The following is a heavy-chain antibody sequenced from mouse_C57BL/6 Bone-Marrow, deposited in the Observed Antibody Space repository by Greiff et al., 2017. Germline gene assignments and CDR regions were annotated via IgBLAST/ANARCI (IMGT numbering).Heavy chain of an antibody. CDR2: IYYSGTI. J-gene: IGHJ3*01. Sequence: EVKLQESGPGLVKPSQTVFLTCTVTGISITTGNYRWSWIRQFPGNKLEWIGYIYYSGTITYNPSLTSRTTITRDTPKNQFFLEMNSLTAEDTATYYCARDRDDYDVGFAYWGQGTLVTVSA. CDR3: ARDRDDYDVGFAY. CDR1: GISITTGNYR. D-gene: IGHD2-4*01. V-gene: IGHV3-5*01.